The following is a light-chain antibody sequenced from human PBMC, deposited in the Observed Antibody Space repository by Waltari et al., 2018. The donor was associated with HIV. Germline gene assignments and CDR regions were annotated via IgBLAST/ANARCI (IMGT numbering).Light chain of an antibody. J-gene: IGLJ3*02. Sequence: SYELTQPPSVSVSPGQTASITCSGDKLGDKFASWYQQKPGQSPVMVIYQDNERPSGLPQLFSGSTSGNTATLTISGAQALDKADYYSAAWEDSLDVGVYGGGTKLTVL. CDR2: QDN. V-gene: IGLV3-1*01. CDR3: AAWEDSLDVGV. CDR1: KLGDKF.